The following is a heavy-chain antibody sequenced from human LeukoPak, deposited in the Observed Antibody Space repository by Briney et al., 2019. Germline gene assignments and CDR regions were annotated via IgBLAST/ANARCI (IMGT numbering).Heavy chain of an antibody. CDR3: AREGNYVDY. CDR2: INHSGST. J-gene: IGHJ4*02. V-gene: IGHV4-34*01. Sequence: PSETLSLTCAVYGGSFRGYYWSWIRQPPGKGLEWIGEINHSGSTNYNPSLKSRATISVDTSKNQFSLKLSSVTAADTAVYYCAREGNYVDYWGQGTLVTVSS. CDR1: GGSFRGYY. D-gene: IGHD6-13*01.